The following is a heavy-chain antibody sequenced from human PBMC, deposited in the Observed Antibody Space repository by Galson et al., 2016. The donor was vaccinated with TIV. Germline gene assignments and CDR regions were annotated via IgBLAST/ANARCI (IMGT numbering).Heavy chain of an antibody. V-gene: IGHV1-69*13. CDR2: IIPMFGTA. Sequence: SVKVSCKASGGTFSRYAISWVRQAPGQGLEWMGRIIPMFGTANYAQKFQGRVTSAADESTNTAYMELSSLRSEDTAVYYCARSTKAEWMPPESHAFDIWGQGTMVTVSS. CDR3: ARSTKAEWMPPESHAFDI. D-gene: IGHD3-3*01. J-gene: IGHJ3*02. CDR1: GGTFSRYA.